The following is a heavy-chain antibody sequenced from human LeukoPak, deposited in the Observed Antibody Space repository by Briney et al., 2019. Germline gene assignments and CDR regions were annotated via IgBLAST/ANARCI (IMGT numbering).Heavy chain of an antibody. J-gene: IGHJ4*02. V-gene: IGHV1-18*01. Sequence: ASVKVSCKASGYTFTSYDISWVRQAPGQGLEWKGWISAYNGYTNYAQMLQGRVTMTTDTSTSTADMELRSLRSDDTAVYYCARHESGYDFFFDYWGQGTLVTVSS. CDR3: ARHESGYDFFFDY. CDR2: ISAYNGYT. D-gene: IGHD5-12*01. CDR1: GYTFTSYD.